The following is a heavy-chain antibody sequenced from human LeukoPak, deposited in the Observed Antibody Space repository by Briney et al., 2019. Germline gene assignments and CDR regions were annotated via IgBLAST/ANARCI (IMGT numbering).Heavy chain of an antibody. V-gene: IGHV4-39*07. Sequence: RASETLSLTCTVSGGSIGNNNYYWGWIRQPPGKGLEWIGEINHSGSTNYNPSLKSRVTISVDTSKNQFSLKLSSVTAADTAVYYCARGGAYYDILHPHRKYFDYWGQGTLVTVSS. CDR3: ARGGAYYDILHPHRKYFDY. CDR1: GGSIGNNNYY. J-gene: IGHJ4*02. CDR2: INHSGST. D-gene: IGHD3-9*01.